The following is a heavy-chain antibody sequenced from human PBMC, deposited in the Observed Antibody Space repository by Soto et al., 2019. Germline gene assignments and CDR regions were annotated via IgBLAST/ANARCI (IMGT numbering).Heavy chain of an antibody. CDR3: ARDNSGYCSSTSCYEAFDI. J-gene: IGHJ3*02. CDR1: GYTLTELS. D-gene: IGHD2-2*03. CDR2: IDPNDGET. V-gene: IGHV1-2*04. Sequence: ASVKVSCKVSGYTLTELSMHWVRQAPGKGLEWMGWIDPNDGETIYAQKFQDWVTMTRDTSISTAYMELSRLRSDDTAVYYCARDNSGYCSSTSCYEAFDIWGQGTMVTVSS.